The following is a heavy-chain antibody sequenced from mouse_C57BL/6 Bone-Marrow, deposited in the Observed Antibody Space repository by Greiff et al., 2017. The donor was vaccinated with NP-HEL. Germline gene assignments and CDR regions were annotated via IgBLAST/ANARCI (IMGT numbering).Heavy chain of an antibody. CDR3: ARYYFDY. CDR2: ISDGGSYT. Sequence: EVMLVESGGGLVKPGGSLKLSCAASGFTFSSYAMSWVRQTPEQRLEWVATISDGGSYTYYPDNVKGRFTISRDNAKNNLYLQMSHLKSEDTAMYYCARYYFDYWGQGTTLTVSA. V-gene: IGHV5-4*03. J-gene: IGHJ2*01. CDR1: GFTFSSYA.